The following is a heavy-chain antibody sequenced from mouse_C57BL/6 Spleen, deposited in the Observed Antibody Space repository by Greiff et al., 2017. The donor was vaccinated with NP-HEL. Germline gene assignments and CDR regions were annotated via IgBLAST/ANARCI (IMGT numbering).Heavy chain of an antibody. V-gene: IGHV1-59*01. CDR3: ARPTVGYYGSSPYFDV. J-gene: IGHJ1*03. CDR1: GYTFTSYW. D-gene: IGHD1-1*01. Sequence: QVQLQQPGAELVRPGTSVKLSCKASGYTFTSYWMHWVKQRPGQGLEWIGVIDPSDSYTNYNQKFKGKATLTVDTSSSPAYMQLSSLTSEDSAVYYWARPTVGYYGSSPYFDVWGTGTTVTVSS. CDR2: IDPSDSYT.